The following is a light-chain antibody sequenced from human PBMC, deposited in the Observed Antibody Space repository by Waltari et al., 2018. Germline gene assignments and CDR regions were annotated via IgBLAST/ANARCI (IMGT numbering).Light chain of an antibody. J-gene: IGKJ1*01. Sequence: DIVVTQSPDSLAVPLGERATINRKSSQSVLLSSNNKNYLAWFQQKPGQPPKLLIYWASTRESGVPDRFSGSGSGTDFTLTISSLQAEDVAVYYCQQYYSTLTWTFGQGTKVEIK. CDR1: QSVLLSSNNKNY. CDR3: QQYYSTLTWT. CDR2: WAS. V-gene: IGKV4-1*01.